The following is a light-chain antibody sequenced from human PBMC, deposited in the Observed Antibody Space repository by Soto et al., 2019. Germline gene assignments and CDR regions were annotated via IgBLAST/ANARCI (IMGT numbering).Light chain of an antibody. CDR1: QSVISNY. V-gene: IGKV3-20*01. Sequence: IVFTQSPGTLSLSPGERATLSFVASQSVISNYLACYQLKPGQAPRLLIYGASSRATGIPDRFSGSGSGTDFTLNISSLDPEAFAVYFCKQYGYSTRKFGQGNXVEIK. CDR3: KQYGYSTRK. J-gene: IGKJ1*01. CDR2: GAS.